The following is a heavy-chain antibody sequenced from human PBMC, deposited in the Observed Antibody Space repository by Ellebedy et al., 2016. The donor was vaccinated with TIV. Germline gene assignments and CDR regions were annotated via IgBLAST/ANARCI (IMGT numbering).Heavy chain of an antibody. CDR3: ARDRGTQGVRGMDV. J-gene: IGHJ6*02. CDR1: GFIFSTYD. CDR2: IGTAGDT. V-gene: IGHV3-13*01. Sequence: GESLKISCAASGFIFSTYDLHWVRQVTGKGLEWVSGIGTAGDTYYSGSVQGRFTISKDIARNSLCLQMNSLRAGDTATYYCARDRGTQGVRGMDVWGQGTTVTVSS. D-gene: IGHD1-7*01.